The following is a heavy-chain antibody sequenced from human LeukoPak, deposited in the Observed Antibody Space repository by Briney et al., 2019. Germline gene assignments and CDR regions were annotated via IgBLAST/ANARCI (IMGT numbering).Heavy chain of an antibody. Sequence: SQTLSLTCTVSGGSISSGGYYWSWIRQHPGKGLEWIGYIYYSGSTYYNPSLKSRVTISVDTSKNQFSLKLRSVTAADTAVYYCARFSARPQQLVKYAFDIWGQGTMVTVSS. J-gene: IGHJ3*02. CDR1: GGSISSGGYY. CDR3: ARFSARPQQLVKYAFDI. CDR2: IYYSGST. D-gene: IGHD6-13*01. V-gene: IGHV4-31*03.